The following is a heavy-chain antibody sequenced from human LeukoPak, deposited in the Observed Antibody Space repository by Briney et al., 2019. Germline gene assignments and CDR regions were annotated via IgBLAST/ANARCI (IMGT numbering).Heavy chain of an antibody. CDR2: ISSSSSYI. CDR1: GFTFSRYS. D-gene: IGHD3-16*01. J-gene: IGHJ4*02. Sequence: GGSLRLSCAASGFTFSRYSMNWVRQAPGKGLEWVSSISSSSSYIYYADAVKGRFTISRDNAKNSLYLQMNSLRAEDTAVYYCARAGLPHYFDYWGQGTLVTVSS. V-gene: IGHV3-21*01. CDR3: ARAGLPHYFDY.